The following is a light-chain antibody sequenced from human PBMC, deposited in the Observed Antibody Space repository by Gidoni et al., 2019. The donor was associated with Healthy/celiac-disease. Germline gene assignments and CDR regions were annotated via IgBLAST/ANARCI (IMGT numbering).Light chain of an antibody. CDR2: AAS. Sequence: SSASLSASGGDRVTITCRESQSISSYLNWYQQKPGKAPKLMIYAASSWQSGVTSRFSGSGSGTDFTLTISSLQPEDFATYYCQQSYSTPPWTCGQGTKVEIK. J-gene: IGKJ1*01. V-gene: IGKV1-39*01. CDR1: QSISSY. CDR3: QQSYSTPPWT.